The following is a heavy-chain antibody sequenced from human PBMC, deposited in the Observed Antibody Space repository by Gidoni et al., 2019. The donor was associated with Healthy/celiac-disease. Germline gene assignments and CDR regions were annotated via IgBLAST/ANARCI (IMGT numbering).Heavy chain of an antibody. CDR3: ARDLEPVVAATVDFDY. D-gene: IGHD2-15*01. J-gene: IGHJ4*02. V-gene: IGHV3-48*04. CDR1: GFTFSSYS. Sequence: EVQLVESGGGLVQPGGSLRLSCAASGFTFSSYSMNWVRQAPGKGLEWVSYISSSSSTIYYADSVKGRFTISRDNAKNSLYLQMNSLRAEDTAVYYCARDLEPVVAATVDFDYWGQGTLVTVSS. CDR2: ISSSSSTI.